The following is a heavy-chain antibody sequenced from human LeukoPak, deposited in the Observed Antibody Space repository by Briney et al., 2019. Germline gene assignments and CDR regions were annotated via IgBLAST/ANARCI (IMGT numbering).Heavy chain of an antibody. CDR1: GGSISNYY. J-gene: IGHJ6*03. CDR2: IYYSGST. Sequence: PSETLSLTCTVSGGSISNYYWSWIRQPPGKGLEWIGYIYYSGSTKYNPSPKSRVTISVDTSKNQFSLRLRPVTAADTAVYYCARDWGVSARPGYMDVWGKGTTVTVSS. CDR3: ARDWGVSARPGYMDV. D-gene: IGHD6-6*01. V-gene: IGHV4-59*01.